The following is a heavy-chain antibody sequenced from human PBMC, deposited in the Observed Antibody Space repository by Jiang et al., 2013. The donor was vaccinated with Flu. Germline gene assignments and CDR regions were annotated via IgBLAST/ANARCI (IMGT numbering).Heavy chain of an antibody. D-gene: IGHD3-9*01. CDR2: SSSGSYI. J-gene: IGHJ4*02. V-gene: IGHV3-21*01. CDR3: ARDTSYYDILTGHDY. Sequence: SSSGSYIYYADSVKGRFTISRDNAKNSLYLQMNSLRAEDTAVYYCARDTSYYDILTGHDYWGQGTLVTVSS.